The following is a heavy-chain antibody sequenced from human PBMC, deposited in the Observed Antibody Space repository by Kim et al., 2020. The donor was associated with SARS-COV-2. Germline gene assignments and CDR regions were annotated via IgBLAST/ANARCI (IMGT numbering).Heavy chain of an antibody. CDR2: SQSGGST. D-gene: IGHD3-10*01. J-gene: IGHJ4*02. CDR1: GFSFSTTY. V-gene: IGHV3-53*01. CDR3: TVDPFGSGRDNSDS. Sequence: GGSLRLSCAASGFSFSTTYMSWVRQAPGQGLEWVSFSQSGGSTYYDASVKGGFTISSDNSNNTPYLQLNSVLVEDPAVYYCTVDPFGSGRDNSDSWGQGT.